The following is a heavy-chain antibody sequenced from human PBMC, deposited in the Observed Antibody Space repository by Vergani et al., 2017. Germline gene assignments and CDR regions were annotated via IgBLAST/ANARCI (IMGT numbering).Heavy chain of an antibody. CDR1: AFTFSSFG. D-gene: IGHD6-13*01. Sequence: QVQLVESGGGVVQPGRSLRLSCAASAFTFSSFGMHWVRQAPGKGLEWVAAISYDGSYKYYADSVKGRFTISRDNSKNTLYLQMNSLRAEDTAVYYCARSSSSWYYFDYWGQGTLVTVSS. CDR2: ISYDGSYK. J-gene: IGHJ4*02. CDR3: ARSSSSWYYFDY. V-gene: IGHV3-30*03.